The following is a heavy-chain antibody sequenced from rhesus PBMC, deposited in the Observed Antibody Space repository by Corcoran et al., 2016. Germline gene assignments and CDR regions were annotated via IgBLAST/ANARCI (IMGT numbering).Heavy chain of an antibody. Sequence: QVQLQESGPGLVKPSETLSLTCAVSGYSISSGYYWGWIRPPPGKGMEYIWYISGSSGSTYYNPSLKSRVTIAKDTCKNQFSLKLSSVTAADTAVYDCARRRQLASFDYWGQGVLVTVSS. CDR2: ISGSSGST. J-gene: IGHJ4*01. CDR3: ARRRQLASFDY. V-gene: IGHV4-99*01. CDR1: GYSISSGYY. D-gene: IGHD6-25*01.